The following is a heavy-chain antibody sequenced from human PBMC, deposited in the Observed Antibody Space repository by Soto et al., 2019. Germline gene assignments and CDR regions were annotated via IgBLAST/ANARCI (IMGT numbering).Heavy chain of an antibody. CDR2: ISSSSSTI. J-gene: IGHJ6*02. Sequence: EVQLVESGGGLVQPGGSLRLSCAASGFTFSSYSMNWVRQAPGKGLEWVSYISSSSSTIYYADSVKGRFTISRDNAKNSLYLQMNSLRAEDTAVYYCGRVYERRLVNSYSSGMDVWGQGTTVTVSS. CDR3: GRVYERRLVNSYSSGMDV. V-gene: IGHV3-48*01. D-gene: IGHD6-19*01. CDR1: GFTFSSYS.